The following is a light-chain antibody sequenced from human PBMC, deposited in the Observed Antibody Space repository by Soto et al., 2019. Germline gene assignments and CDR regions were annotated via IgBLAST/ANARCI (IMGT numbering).Light chain of an antibody. J-gene: IGLJ3*02. CDR3: GLCTSSATWV. V-gene: IGLV2-18*01. CDR1: SSDVGDYEH. CDR2: DVI. Sequence: QSALTQPPSVSGSPGQSVTISCTVTSSDVGDYEHVSWYQLAPGTAPKLLISDVINRPSGVPDRFSGSKSGNTPSLTISGLQAEDEADYYCGLCTSSATWVFGGGTKLTVL.